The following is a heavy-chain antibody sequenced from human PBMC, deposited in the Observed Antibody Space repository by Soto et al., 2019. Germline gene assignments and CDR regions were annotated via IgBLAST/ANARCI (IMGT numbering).Heavy chain of an antibody. D-gene: IGHD6-19*01. CDR2: INAGNDNT. V-gene: IGHV1-3*01. J-gene: IGHJ4*02. CDR1: GYILSTYA. CDR3: ARVGGWSPFDC. Sequence: QVQLVQSGAEVKKPGASVKVSCKASGYILSTYAMHWVRQAPGQRLEWMGWINAGNDNTKYSQKFRGRVTITRDTSANTAYMELSSLKSDDTAVYFCARVGGWSPFDCWGQGTLVTVSS.